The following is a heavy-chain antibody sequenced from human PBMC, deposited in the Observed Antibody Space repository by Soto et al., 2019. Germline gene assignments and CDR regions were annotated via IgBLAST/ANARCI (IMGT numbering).Heavy chain of an antibody. CDR1: GGTFSSYA. CDR3: ASLIDYGGTSDY. V-gene: IGHV1-69*13. D-gene: IGHD4-17*01. Sequence: GASVKVSCKASGGTFSSYAISWVRQAPGQGLEWMGGIIPIFGTANYAQKFQGRVTITADESTSTAYMELSSLRSEDTAVYYCASLIDYGGTSDYWGQGTLVTVSS. CDR2: IIPIFGTA. J-gene: IGHJ4*02.